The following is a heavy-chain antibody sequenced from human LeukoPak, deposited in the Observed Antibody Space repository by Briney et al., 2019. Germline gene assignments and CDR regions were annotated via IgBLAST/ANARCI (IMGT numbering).Heavy chain of an antibody. D-gene: IGHD6-13*01. CDR3: AKVHKESSAWSH. J-gene: IGHJ4*02. Sequence: GGSLRLSCAASGFTFSSYAMSWVRQAPGKGLEWVANIKQDGSEKYYVDSVKGRFTISRDNAKNSLYLQMNSLRAEDTAIYYCAKVHKESSAWSHWGQGTLVTVSS. CDR1: GFTFSSYA. V-gene: IGHV3-7*01. CDR2: IKQDGSEK.